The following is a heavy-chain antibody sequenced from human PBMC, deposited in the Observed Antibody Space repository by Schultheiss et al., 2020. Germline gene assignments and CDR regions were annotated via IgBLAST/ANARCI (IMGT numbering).Heavy chain of an antibody. CDR3: ARERGSSWLPYYYYGMDV. V-gene: IGHV1-2*02. D-gene: IGHD6-13*01. CDR1: GYTFTAYY. J-gene: IGHJ6*04. Sequence: ASVKVSCKASGYTFTAYYMHWVRQAPGQGLEWMGWINPNSGGTNYAQKFQGRVTITADESTSTAYMELSSLRSEDTAVYYCARERGSSWLPYYYYGMDVWGGGGTGTAFS. CDR2: INPNSGGT.